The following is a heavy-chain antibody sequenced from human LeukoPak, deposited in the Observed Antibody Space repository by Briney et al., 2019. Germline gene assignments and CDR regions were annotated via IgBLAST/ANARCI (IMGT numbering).Heavy chain of an antibody. V-gene: IGHV4-59*08. Sequence: PSETLSLTCTVSGGSISSYYWGWIRQPPGKGLEWIGYIYYSGGTNYNPSLKSRVTISVDTSKNQFSLKLSSVTAADTAVYYCARLTYYYDSSGYYRHIDYWGQGTLVTVSS. D-gene: IGHD3-22*01. CDR1: GGSISSYY. J-gene: IGHJ4*02. CDR3: ARLTYYYDSSGYYRHIDY. CDR2: IYYSGGT.